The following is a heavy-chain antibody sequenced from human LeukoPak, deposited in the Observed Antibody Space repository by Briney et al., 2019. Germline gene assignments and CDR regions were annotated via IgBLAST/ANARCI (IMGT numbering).Heavy chain of an antibody. Sequence: GESLKISRKGSGYSFTSYWIGWVRKMPGKGLEWMGIIYPGDSDTRYSPSFQGQVTISADKSISTAYLQWSSLKASDTAMYYCARVHYYETSDWGNYFDYWGQGTLVTVSS. V-gene: IGHV5-51*01. CDR3: ARVHYYETSDWGNYFDY. CDR1: GYSFTSYW. D-gene: IGHD3-22*01. CDR2: IYPGDSDT. J-gene: IGHJ4*02.